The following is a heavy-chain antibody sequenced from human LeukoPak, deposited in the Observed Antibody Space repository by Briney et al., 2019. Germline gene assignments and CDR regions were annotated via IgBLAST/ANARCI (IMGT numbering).Heavy chain of an antibody. CDR3: ARGKGATVTTDY. V-gene: IGHV1-18*01. Sequence: SSVKVSCKASGGTFSSYAISWVRQAPGQGLEWMGWISAYNGNANYAQKLQGRVTMTTDTSTSTAYMELRSLRSDDTAVYYCARGKGATVTTDYWGQGTLVTVSS. CDR1: GGTFSSYA. J-gene: IGHJ4*02. CDR2: ISAYNGNA. D-gene: IGHD4-17*01.